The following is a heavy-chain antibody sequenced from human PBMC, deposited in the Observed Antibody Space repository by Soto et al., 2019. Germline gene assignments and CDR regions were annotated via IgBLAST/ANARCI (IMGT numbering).Heavy chain of an antibody. V-gene: IGHV1-3*01. CDR3: ARTSPGYYDILTGYYKGSAFDI. Sequence: GSSVNVSCKASGYTFTSYSMHWVRQAPGQRLEWMGWINAGNGNTKYSQKFQGRVTITRDTSASTAYMELSSLRSDDTAVYYCARTSPGYYDILTGYYKGSAFDIWGQGTMVTVSS. J-gene: IGHJ3*02. CDR1: GYTFTSYS. CDR2: INAGNGNT. D-gene: IGHD3-9*01.